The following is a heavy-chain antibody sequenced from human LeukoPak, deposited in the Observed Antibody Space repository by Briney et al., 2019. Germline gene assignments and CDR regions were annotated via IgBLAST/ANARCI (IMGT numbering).Heavy chain of an antibody. CDR1: GFTFSSNA. Sequence: GGSLRLSCAASGFTFSSNAMTWVRQAPGKGLEWVSTITSHGTTYYADSVKGRFTISRDISKNTLFLQMNSLRAEDTAVYYCARDGQQQSPYACDIWGQGTMVTVSS. CDR3: ARDGQQQSPYACDI. D-gene: IGHD6-13*01. V-gene: IGHV3-23*01. J-gene: IGHJ3*02. CDR2: ITSHGTT.